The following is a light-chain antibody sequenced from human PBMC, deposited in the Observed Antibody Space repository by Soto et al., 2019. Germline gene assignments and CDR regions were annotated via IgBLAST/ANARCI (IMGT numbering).Light chain of an antibody. CDR1: SSNIGARYD. Sequence: QLVLTQPPSVSGAPGQRVTISCSGSSSNIGARYDVHWYQQLPGTAPKLLIYGNTNRPSGVPDRFSGSKSGSSASLAITGLQAEDEADYYCQSYDNSLSGSVVFGGGTKLTVL. CDR2: GNT. V-gene: IGLV1-40*01. J-gene: IGLJ2*01. CDR3: QSYDNSLSGSVV.